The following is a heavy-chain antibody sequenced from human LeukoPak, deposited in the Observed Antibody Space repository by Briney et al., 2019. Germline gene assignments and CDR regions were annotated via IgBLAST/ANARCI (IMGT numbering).Heavy chain of an antibody. J-gene: IGHJ4*02. CDR3: ARGGGLSDY. CDR1: GFTFDTYW. V-gene: IGHV3-7*01. Sequence: GGSLRLSCAASGFTFDTYWMSWVRQAPGKGLEWVANIKADGSDKYYVESVKGRFTISRDNAKNSLYLQMNSLRAEDMAVYYCARGGGLSDYWGQGTLVTVSS. CDR2: IKADGSDK. D-gene: IGHD1-26*01.